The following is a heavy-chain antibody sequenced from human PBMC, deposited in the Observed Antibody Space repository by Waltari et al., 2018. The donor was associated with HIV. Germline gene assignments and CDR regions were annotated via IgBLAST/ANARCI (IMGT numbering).Heavy chain of an antibody. J-gene: IGHJ4*02. V-gene: IGHV4-4*02. CDR3: ARASRDSGWYENYFDC. CDR1: GGSISSSNW. D-gene: IGHD6-19*01. CDR2: IFHTGST. Sequence: QVQLQESGPGLVKPSGTLSLTCAVSGGSISSSNWWSWVRQPPGKGLEWIGEIFHTGSTNYNPSLKSRVTISIDKSKNQFSLRLTSVTAADTAAYYCARASRDSGWYENYFDCWGQGTLVTVSS.